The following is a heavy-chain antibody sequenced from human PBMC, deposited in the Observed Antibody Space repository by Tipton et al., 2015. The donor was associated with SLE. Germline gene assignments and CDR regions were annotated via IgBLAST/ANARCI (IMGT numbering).Heavy chain of an antibody. CDR2: IKPDGSEE. D-gene: IGHD3-10*01. CDR3: AREYQGSFYVNGAFDM. CDR1: GFTFSNNW. Sequence: SGFTFSNNWMTWVRQAPGKGLEWVAHIKPDGSEEFYVDSVRGRFIISRDNAKSSLSLQMNSLNAEDTAVYYCAREYQGSFYVNGAFDMWGQGTVVTVSS. V-gene: IGHV3-7*01. J-gene: IGHJ3*02.